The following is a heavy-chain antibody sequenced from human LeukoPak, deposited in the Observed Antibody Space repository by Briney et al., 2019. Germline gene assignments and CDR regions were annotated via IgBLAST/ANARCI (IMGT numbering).Heavy chain of an antibody. CDR3: ARGDCSSTICYSPMDV. CDR2: SYRSGST. D-gene: IGHD2-2*01. J-gene: IGHJ6*03. CDR1: GYSISSGYY. V-gene: IGHV4-38-2*02. Sequence: SETLSLTCTVSGYSISSGYYWVWIRQPPGKGLEWIGSSYRSGSTNYNPSLKSRVTISVDKSQNQVSLKVNSVTAADTAVYYCARGDCSSTICYSPMDVWGKGTTVTVSS.